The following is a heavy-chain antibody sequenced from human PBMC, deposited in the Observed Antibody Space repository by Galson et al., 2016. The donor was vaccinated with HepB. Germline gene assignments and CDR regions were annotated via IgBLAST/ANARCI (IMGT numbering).Heavy chain of an antibody. CDR2: ISYSGST. V-gene: IGHV4-59*01. J-gene: IGHJ4*02. D-gene: IGHD6-6*01. Sequence: SETLSLTCTVSGGSISSNYWSWIRQSPGKGLGWIGYISYSGSTIYNPSLKSRVTMSVDTSKSHLSLRLNSVTAADTAVYYCARFPRNSSGGFYFDLWGQGALVTVSS. CDR3: ARFPRNSSGGFYFDL. CDR1: GGSISSNY.